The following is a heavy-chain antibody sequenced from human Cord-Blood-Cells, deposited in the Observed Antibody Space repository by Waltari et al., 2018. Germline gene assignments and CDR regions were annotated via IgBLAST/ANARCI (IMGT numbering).Heavy chain of an antibody. J-gene: IGHJ4*02. CDR3: AGAPDILAGYYFDY. V-gene: IGHV4-59*01. D-gene: IGHD3-9*01. CDR2: IYYSGRT. Sequence: QVQLQEVGPGLVKPSETLSLTRTVSGGSISSYYWSWFRQPPGKGLEWIGYIYYSGRTNYNPSLTSRVTISVATSKNQFSLKLSSVTAADTAVYYCAGAPDILAGYYFDYWGQGTLVTVSS. CDR1: GGSISSYY.